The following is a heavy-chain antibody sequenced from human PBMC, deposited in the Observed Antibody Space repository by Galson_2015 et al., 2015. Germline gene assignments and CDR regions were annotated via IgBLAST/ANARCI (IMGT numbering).Heavy chain of an antibody. V-gene: IGHV3-15*01. CDR1: GFTFSNAW. CDR2: IKSKTDGGTT. Sequence: SLRLSCAASGFTFSNAWMSWVRQAPGRGLEWVGRIKSKTDGGTTDYAAPVKGRFTISRDDSKDTLYLQMNSLKTEDAAVYYCTTDFGAAAGGDFVYSGQGTLVTVSS. D-gene: IGHD6-13*01. J-gene: IGHJ4*02. CDR3: TTDFGAAAGGDFVY.